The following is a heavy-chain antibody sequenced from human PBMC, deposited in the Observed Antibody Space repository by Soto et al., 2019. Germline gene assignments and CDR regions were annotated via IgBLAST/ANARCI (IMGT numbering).Heavy chain of an antibody. J-gene: IGHJ6*02. V-gene: IGHV1-3*01. CDR3: AKDFDYYYYAMDV. CDR2: INAGNGNT. Sequence: ASVKVSCKASGYTFTSYAIHWVRQAPGQRLEWMGWINAGNGNTKYSQKFQGRVTISRDTSASTAYMELSSLISEDSAVYYRAKDFDYYYYAMDVWGQGTTVTVSS. CDR1: GYTFTSYA.